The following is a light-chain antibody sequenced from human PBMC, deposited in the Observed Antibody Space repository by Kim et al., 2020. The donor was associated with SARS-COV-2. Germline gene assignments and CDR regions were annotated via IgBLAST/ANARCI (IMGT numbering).Light chain of an antibody. CDR3: TSYTHVNSLDVV. Sequence: SITLSGTGVTSDIGGHNYVSWYQHDPGKAPKLILYDVTNRPSGIPPRFSGSMSGNTASLTISGLQPEDESDYYCTSYTHVNSLDVVFGGGTQLTVL. J-gene: IGLJ2*01. CDR1: TSDIGGHNY. CDR2: DVT. V-gene: IGLV2-14*03.